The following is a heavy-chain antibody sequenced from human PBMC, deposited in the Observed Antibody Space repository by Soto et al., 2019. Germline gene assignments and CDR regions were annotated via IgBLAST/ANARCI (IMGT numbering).Heavy chain of an antibody. J-gene: IGHJ4*02. CDR1: GGSFSGYY. D-gene: IGHD2-2*01. CDR2: INDSGST. CDR3: ARTRCSRSGCRQNFDF. Sequence: PSETLSLTCAVYGGSFSGYYWSWIRQSAGKGLEWIGEINDSGSTNYNPSLKSRVTISEDTSKNQFSLRLSSLTAADTAVYYCARTRCSRSGCRQNFDFWGQGTLVTVSS. V-gene: IGHV4-34*01.